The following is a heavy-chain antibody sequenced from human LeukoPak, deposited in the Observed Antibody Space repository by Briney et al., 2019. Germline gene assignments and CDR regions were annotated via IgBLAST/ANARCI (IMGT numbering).Heavy chain of an antibody. CDR3: ARPPRDDSSGYYSAFDI. D-gene: IGHD3-22*01. CDR2: IYPGDSDT. J-gene: IGHJ3*02. CDR1: GYRFTNYW. Sequence: GESLKISCKGSGYRFTNYWMGRVRQLPGKGLEWMGIIYPGDSDTRYSPSFQGQVTISADKSISTAYLQWNSLKASDTAMYYCARPPRDDSSGYYSAFDIWGQGTMVTVSS. V-gene: IGHV5-51*01.